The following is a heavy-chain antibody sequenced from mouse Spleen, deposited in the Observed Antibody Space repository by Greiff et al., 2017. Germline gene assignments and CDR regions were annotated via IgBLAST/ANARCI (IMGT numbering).Heavy chain of an antibody. CDR3: ARLGDYDGFAY. CDR2: ISSGGGNT. CDR1: GFTFSSYA. V-gene: IGHV5-9*04. Sequence: EVKVVESGGGLVKLGGSLKLSCAASGFTFSSYAMSWVRQTPEKRLEWVATISSGGGNTYYPDSVKGRFTISRDNAKNTLYLQMSSLKSEDTAMYYCARLGDYDGFAYWGQGTLVTVSA. D-gene: IGHD2-4*01. J-gene: IGHJ3*01.